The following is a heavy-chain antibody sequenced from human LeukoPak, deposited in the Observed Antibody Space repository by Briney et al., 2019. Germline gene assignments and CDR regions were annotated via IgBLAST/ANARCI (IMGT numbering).Heavy chain of an antibody. V-gene: IGHV3-30-3*01. Sequence: GGSLRLSCAASGFTFSSYAMHWVRQAAGKGLEWVAVISYDGSNKYYADSVKGRFTISRDNSKNTLYLQMNSLRAEGTAVYYCARGSWRLVRGAASFESWGQGTLVTVSS. CDR1: GFTFSSYA. CDR3: ARGSWRLVRGAASFES. D-gene: IGHD3-10*01. J-gene: IGHJ4*02. CDR2: ISYDGSNK.